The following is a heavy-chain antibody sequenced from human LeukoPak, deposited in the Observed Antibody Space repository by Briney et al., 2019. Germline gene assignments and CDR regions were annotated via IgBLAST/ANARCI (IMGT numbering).Heavy chain of an antibody. J-gene: IGHJ3*02. CDR3: ARDWGYCSSTSCYYIAFDI. CDR2: ISSSSSYI. Sequence: GGSLRLSCAASGFTFSSYSMNWVRQAPGKGLEWVSSISSSSSYIYYADSVKGRFTISRDNAKNSLYLQMNSLRAEDTAVYYCARDWGYCSSTSCYYIAFDIWGQGTMVTVSS. D-gene: IGHD2-2*01. V-gene: IGHV3-21*01. CDR1: GFTFSSYS.